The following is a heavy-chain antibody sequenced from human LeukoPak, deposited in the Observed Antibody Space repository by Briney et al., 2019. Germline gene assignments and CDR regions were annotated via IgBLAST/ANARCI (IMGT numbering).Heavy chain of an antibody. J-gene: IGHJ4*02. Sequence: GESLKISSNGSGYKFNTYCIAWVRQMPGKGLECMGIIYPGDSDTRYSPSFRGQATISADKSISTAYLQWTSLKASDTAIYYCARLNSGGYLVYCGQGTQVTVSS. CDR1: GYKFNTYC. V-gene: IGHV5-51*01. CDR3: ARLNSGGYLVY. D-gene: IGHD1-26*01. CDR2: IYPGDSDT.